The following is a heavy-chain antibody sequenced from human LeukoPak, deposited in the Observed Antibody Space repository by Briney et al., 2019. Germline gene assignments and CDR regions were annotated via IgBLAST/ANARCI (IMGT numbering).Heavy chain of an antibody. CDR2: IYYSGST. CDR1: GGSISSGGYY. J-gene: IGHJ6*02. V-gene: IGHV4-31*03. Sequence: SSQTLSLTCTVSGGSISSGGYYWSWIRQHPGKGLEWIGYIYYSGSTYYNPSLKSRVTISVDTSKNQFSLKLSSVTAADTAVYYCARAYCSGGSCHYYYGMDVWGQGTTVTVSS. D-gene: IGHD2-15*01. CDR3: ARAYCSGGSCHYYYGMDV.